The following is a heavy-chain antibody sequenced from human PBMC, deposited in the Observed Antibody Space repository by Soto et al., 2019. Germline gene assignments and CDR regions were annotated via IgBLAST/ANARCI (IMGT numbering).Heavy chain of an antibody. CDR1: GFTFSSYA. D-gene: IGHD3-22*01. CDR3: ARDYYKYYDSSGYYRSPAY. Sequence: GGSLRLSYAASGFTFSSYAMHWVRQAPGKGLEWVALISYDGSDKDYADSVKGRFTISRDNSRNTLFLQMNSLRAEDTAVYYCARDYYKYYDSSGYYRSPAYWGQGTLVTVS. CDR2: ISYDGSDK. V-gene: IGHV3-30-3*01. J-gene: IGHJ4*02.